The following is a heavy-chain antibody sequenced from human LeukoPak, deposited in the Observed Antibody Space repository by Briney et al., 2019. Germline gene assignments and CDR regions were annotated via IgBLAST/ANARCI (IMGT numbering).Heavy chain of an antibody. D-gene: IGHD2-2*01. CDR3: AREDCSSTSCYLSPNNWFDP. Sequence: ASVKVSCKASGYTFTSYYMHWVRQAPGQGLEWMGIINPSGGSTSYEQKFQGRVTMTRDTSTSTVYMELSSLRSEDTAVYYCAREDCSSTSCYLSPNNWFDPWGQGTLVTVSS. CDR1: GYTFTSYY. CDR2: INPSGGST. V-gene: IGHV1-46*01. J-gene: IGHJ5*02.